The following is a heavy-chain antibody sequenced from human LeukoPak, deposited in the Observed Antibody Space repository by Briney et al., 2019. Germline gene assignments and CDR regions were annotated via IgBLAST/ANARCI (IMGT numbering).Heavy chain of an antibody. Sequence: GESLKISCKGSGYSFTSYWIGWVRQMPGKGLEWMGIIYPGDSDTRYSPSFQGQVTISADKSISTAYLQWSSLKASDTAMYYCAINTAMAERDYYYMDVWGKGTTVTVSS. CDR1: GYSFTSYW. D-gene: IGHD5-18*01. V-gene: IGHV5-51*01. CDR2: IYPGDSDT. J-gene: IGHJ6*03. CDR3: AINTAMAERDYYYMDV.